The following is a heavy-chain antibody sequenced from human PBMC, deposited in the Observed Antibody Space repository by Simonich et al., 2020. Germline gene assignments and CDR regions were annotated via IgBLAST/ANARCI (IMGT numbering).Heavy chain of an antibody. Sequence: EVQLVESGGGLVKPGWSLRLSCAASGFTFSSYCMNWVRQAPGKGLEWVSYISSSSSYIYYADSVKGRFTISRDNAKNSLYLQMNSLRAEDTAVYYCARDVDTAMVFDYWGQGTLVTVSS. J-gene: IGHJ4*02. CDR1: GFTFSSYC. CDR3: ARDVDTAMVFDY. D-gene: IGHD5-18*01. CDR2: ISSSSSYI. V-gene: IGHV3-21*01.